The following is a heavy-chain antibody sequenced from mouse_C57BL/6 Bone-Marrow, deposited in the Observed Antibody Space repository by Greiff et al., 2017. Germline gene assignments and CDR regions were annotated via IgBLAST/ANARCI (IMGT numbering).Heavy chain of an antibody. Sequence: EVKLVESEGGLVQPGSSMKLSCTASGFTFSDYYMAWVRQVPEKGLEWVANIIYDGSSTYYLDSLKSRFIISRDNAKNILYLQMRSLKSEDTATYYRARDRRVNYSYYFDYWGQGTTLTVSS. CDR1: GFTFSDYY. CDR3: ARDRRVNYSYYFDY. D-gene: IGHD2-1*01. J-gene: IGHJ2*01. V-gene: IGHV5-16*01. CDR2: IIYDGSST.